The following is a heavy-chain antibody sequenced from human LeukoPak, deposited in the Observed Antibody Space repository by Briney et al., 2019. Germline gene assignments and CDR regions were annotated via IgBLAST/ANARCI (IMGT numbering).Heavy chain of an antibody. CDR1: GGSISSGGYY. Sequence: SETLSLTCTVSGGSISSGGYYWSWIRQPPGKGLEWIGYIYHSGSTYYNPSLKSRVTISVDRSKNQFSLKLSSVTAADTAVYYCATQTPNWWFDPWGQGTLVTVSS. V-gene: IGHV4-30-2*01. D-gene: IGHD1-1*01. CDR3: ATQTPNWWFDP. CDR2: IYHSGST. J-gene: IGHJ5*02.